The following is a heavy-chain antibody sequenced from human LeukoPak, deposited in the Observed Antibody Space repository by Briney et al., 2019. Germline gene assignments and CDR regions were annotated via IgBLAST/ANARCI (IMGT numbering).Heavy chain of an antibody. D-gene: IGHD3-9*01. CDR2: IGGRDGGT. CDR3: AKWGDYDILTGYYDSDY. Sequence: GASLRVSCAASGFILSNYAVSWVRQAPGKGLGCVSAIGGRDGGTYYADSVKGRFTVSRDDPKNTLYLQMNTLRVEDTAVYYCAKWGDYDILTGYYDSDYWGHGTLVTVSS. CDR1: GFILSNYA. V-gene: IGHV3-23*01. J-gene: IGHJ4*01.